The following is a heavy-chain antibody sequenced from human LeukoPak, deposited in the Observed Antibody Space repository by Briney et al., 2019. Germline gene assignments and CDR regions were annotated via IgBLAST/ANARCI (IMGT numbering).Heavy chain of an antibody. Sequence: GGSLRLSCAASGFTFSSYAMSWVRQAPGKGLEWVSAISGSGGSTYYADSVKGRFTISRDNSKNTLYLQMNSLRAEDTAVYYCANDLQITMVRGVIITTYAFDIWGQGTMVTVSS. V-gene: IGHV3-23*01. D-gene: IGHD3-10*01. CDR1: GFTFSSYA. CDR3: ANDLQITMVRGVIITTYAFDI. CDR2: ISGSGGST. J-gene: IGHJ3*02.